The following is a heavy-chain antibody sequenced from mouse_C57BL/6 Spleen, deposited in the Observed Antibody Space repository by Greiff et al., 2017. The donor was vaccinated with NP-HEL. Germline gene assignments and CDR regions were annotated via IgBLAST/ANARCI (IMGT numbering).Heavy chain of an antibody. V-gene: IGHV1-72*01. D-gene: IGHD2-5*01. CDR2: IDPNSGGT. Sequence: VQLQQSGAELVKPGASVKLSCKASGYTFTSYWMHWVKQRPGRGLEWIGRIDPNSGGTKYNEKFKSKATLTVDKPSSTAYMQLSSQTSEDSAVYYCARSYSNHYWGYFDYWGQGTTLTVSS. J-gene: IGHJ2*01. CDR3: ARSYSNHYWGYFDY. CDR1: GYTFTSYW.